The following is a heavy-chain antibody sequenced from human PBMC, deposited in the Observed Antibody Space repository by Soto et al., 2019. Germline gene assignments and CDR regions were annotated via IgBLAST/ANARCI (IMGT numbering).Heavy chain of an antibody. J-gene: IGHJ3*02. V-gene: IGHV1-2*04. CDR3: ARSSTRDVDDAFDI. Sequence: ASVKVSCKASGYTFTGYYMHWVRQAPGQGLEWMGWINPNSGGTNYAQKFQGWVTMTRDTSISTAYMELSRPRSDDTAVYYCARSSTRDVDDAFDIWGQGTMVTVSS. D-gene: IGHD1-1*01. CDR1: GYTFTGYY. CDR2: INPNSGGT.